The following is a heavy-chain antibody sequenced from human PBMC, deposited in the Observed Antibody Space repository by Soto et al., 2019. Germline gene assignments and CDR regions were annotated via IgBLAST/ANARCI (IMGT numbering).Heavy chain of an antibody. V-gene: IGHV1-58*01. Sequence: SVKVSCKASGFTFTSSAVQWVRQARGQRLEWIGWIVVGSGNTNYAQKFQERVTITRDMSTSTAYMELSSLRSEDTAVYYCAADPPPGAYSIPVVTYYYSYGMDVWGQGITVTVSS. J-gene: IGHJ6*02. CDR1: GFTFTSSA. D-gene: IGHD3-16*01. CDR2: IVVGSGNT. CDR3: AADPPPGAYSIPVVTYYYSYGMDV.